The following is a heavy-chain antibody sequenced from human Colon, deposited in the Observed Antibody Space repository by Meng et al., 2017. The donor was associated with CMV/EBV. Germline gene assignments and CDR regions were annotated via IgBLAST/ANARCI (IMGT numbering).Heavy chain of an antibody. V-gene: IGHV4-34*01. CDR3: ARATKSSCWEVLDY. CDR1: GESFSGYY. Sequence: QVQLQQGGAGLLKPSETLSPTCAVYGESFSGYYWTWIRQPPGRGLEWIGESYYTGSTNYSPSLKSRVTISLDTSKNQFSLKLNSVTAADTAVYYCARATKSSCWEVLDYWGHGTLVTVSS. D-gene: IGHD2-2*01. J-gene: IGHJ4*01. CDR2: SYYTGST.